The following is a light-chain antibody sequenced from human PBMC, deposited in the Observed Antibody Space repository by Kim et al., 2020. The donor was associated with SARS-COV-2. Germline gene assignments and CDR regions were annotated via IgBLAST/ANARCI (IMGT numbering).Light chain of an antibody. V-gene: IGKV1-27*01. Sequence: DIQMTQSPSSLSASVGDRVTITCRASQGISYHLAWYQQRPGKVPKLLIYAASALQSGVASRFSGSGSGTDFTLTINSLQPEDVATYYCHKYDGAPWTFGQRTKVDIK. CDR2: AAS. CDR1: QGISYH. CDR3: HKYDGAPWT. J-gene: IGKJ1*01.